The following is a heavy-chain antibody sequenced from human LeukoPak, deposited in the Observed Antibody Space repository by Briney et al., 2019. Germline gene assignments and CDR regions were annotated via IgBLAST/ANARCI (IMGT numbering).Heavy chain of an antibody. CDR1: GYTFTSYD. CDR2: MNPNSGNT. D-gene: IGHD1-7*01. V-gene: IGHV1-8*03. CDR3: ARVGNWNYDPSDYYYYMDV. Sequence: ASVKVSCKASGYTFTSYDINWVRQATGQGLEWMGWMNPNSGNTGYAQKFQGRVTITRNTSTSTAYMELSSLRSEDTAVYYCARVGNWNYDPSDYYYYMDVWGKGTTVTVSS. J-gene: IGHJ6*03.